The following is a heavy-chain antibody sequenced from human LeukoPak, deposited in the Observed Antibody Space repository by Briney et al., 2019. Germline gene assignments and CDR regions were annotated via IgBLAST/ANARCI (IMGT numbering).Heavy chain of an antibody. CDR3: ARGPAGLPHQFDP. Sequence: SETLSLTCTVSGGFISTYYWSWIRQPAGKGLEWIGRIYTSGSTKYNPSLKSRVTISVDTSKNQFSLKLSSVTAADTAVYYCARGPAGLPHQFDPWGQGTLVTVSS. V-gene: IGHV4-4*07. D-gene: IGHD2-21*01. CDR1: GGFISTYY. CDR2: IYTSGST. J-gene: IGHJ5*02.